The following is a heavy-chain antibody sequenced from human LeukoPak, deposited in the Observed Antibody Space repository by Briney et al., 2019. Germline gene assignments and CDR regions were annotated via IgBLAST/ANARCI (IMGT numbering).Heavy chain of an antibody. CDR2: IYTGGST. CDR1: GLTVSTNY. Sequence: GGSLRLSCAASGLTVSTNYMSWVRQAPGKGLEWVSVIYTGGSTYYGDSVKGRFTISRDNSKNTLYLQMNSLRAEDTAVYYCATYSSLNRREFQYWGQGTLLTVSS. CDR3: ATYSSLNRREFQY. D-gene: IGHD3-22*01. J-gene: IGHJ1*01. V-gene: IGHV3-66*01.